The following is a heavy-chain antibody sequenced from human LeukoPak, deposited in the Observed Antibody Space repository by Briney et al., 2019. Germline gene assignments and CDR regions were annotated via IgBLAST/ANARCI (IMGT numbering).Heavy chain of an antibody. J-gene: IGHJ6*03. CDR3: ARTYSSSFHYYYYMDV. Sequence: SETLSLTCTVSGGSISSYYWSWIRQPPGKGLEWIGYIYYSGSTNYNPSLKSRVTISVDTSKNQFSLKLSSVTAADTAVYYCARTYSSSFHYYYYMDVWGKGTTVTVSS. D-gene: IGHD6-6*01. CDR1: GGSISSYY. CDR2: IYYSGST. V-gene: IGHV4-59*01.